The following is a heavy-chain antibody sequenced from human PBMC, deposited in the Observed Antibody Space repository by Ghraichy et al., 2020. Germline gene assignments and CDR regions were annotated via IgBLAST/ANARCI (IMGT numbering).Heavy chain of an antibody. D-gene: IGHD2/OR15-2a*01. J-gene: IGHJ4*02. CDR2: ISGSGGST. CDR3: AKGLRPLSQFDY. CDR1: GFTFSSYA. V-gene: IGHV3-23*01. Sequence: GGSLRLSCAASGFTFSSYAMSWVRQAPGKGLEWVSGISGSGGSTYYADSVKGRFTISRDNSKNTLYLQMNSLRAEDTAVYYCAKGLRPLSQFDYWGQGTLVTVSS.